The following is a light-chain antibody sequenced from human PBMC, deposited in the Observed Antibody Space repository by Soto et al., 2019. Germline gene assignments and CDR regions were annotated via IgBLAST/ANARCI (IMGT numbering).Light chain of an antibody. Sequence: QSALTQPPSASGTPGQGVTISCSGSNSNIGDNSVNWYQQLPGTAPKLLIYSDNQRPSGVPDRFSGSKSGTSASLAISGLKSEDEADYYCAAWDDSLNGPMFGGGTKLTVL. CDR1: NSNIGDNS. V-gene: IGLV1-44*01. CDR2: SDN. J-gene: IGLJ3*02. CDR3: AAWDDSLNGPM.